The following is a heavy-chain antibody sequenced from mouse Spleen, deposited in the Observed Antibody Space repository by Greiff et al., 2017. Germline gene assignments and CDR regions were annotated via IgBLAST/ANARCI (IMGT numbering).Heavy chain of an antibody. CDR2: ISNLAYSI. J-gene: IGHJ4*01. D-gene: IGHD1-1*01. V-gene: IGHV5-15*02. CDR1: GFTFSDYG. CDR3: ARYYYGSGYHAMDY. Sequence: VQLKESGGGLVKPGGSLKLSCAASGFTFSDYGMAWVRQAPGQGPEWVAFISNLAYSIYYADTVTGRFTISRENAKNTLYLEMSSLKSEDTAMYYCARYYYGSGYHAMDYWGQGTSVTVSS.